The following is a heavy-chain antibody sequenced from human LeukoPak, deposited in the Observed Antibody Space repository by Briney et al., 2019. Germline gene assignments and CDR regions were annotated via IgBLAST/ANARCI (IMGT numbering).Heavy chain of an antibody. CDR1: GYTFTGYY. Sequence: ASVKVSCKASGYTFTGYYMHWVRQAPGQGLEWMGWINPNSGGTNYAQKFQGRVTMTRDTSISTAYMELSRLRSDDTAVYYCARSVYKQQLIISGYWGQGTLVTVSS. V-gene: IGHV1-2*02. D-gene: IGHD6-13*01. J-gene: IGHJ4*02. CDR2: INPNSGGT. CDR3: ARSVYKQQLIISGY.